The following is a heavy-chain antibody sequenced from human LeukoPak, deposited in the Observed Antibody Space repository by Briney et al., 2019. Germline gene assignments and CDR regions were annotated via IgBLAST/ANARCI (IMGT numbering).Heavy chain of an antibody. CDR2: IYNDGSNS. Sequence: GRSLRLSCAASGFTFKNYGMPWVRQAPGEGLEWLAVIYNDGSNSLYADSVKGRFTISRDNSKNTVYLQVSSLRVEDTAVYYCAKDGSGLYYSLLDLWGQGTLVIVSS. V-gene: IGHV3-33*06. CDR3: AKDGSGLYYSLLDL. D-gene: IGHD2-2*02. CDR1: GFTFKNYG. J-gene: IGHJ5*02.